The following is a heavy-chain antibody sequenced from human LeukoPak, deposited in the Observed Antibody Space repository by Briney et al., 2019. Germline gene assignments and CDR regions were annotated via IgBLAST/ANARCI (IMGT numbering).Heavy chain of an antibody. J-gene: IGHJ5*02. CDR3: AREPGFDSSGYLNWFDP. D-gene: IGHD3-22*01. CDR2: IYYSGST. V-gene: IGHV4-59*01. Sequence: SETLSLTCTVSGGSISSYLWSWIRQPPGKGLEWIGYIYYSGSTNYNPSLKSRVTILVDTSKNQFSLQVSSVTAADTAVYYCAREPGFDSSGYLNWFDPWGQGTLVTFS. CDR1: GGSISSYL.